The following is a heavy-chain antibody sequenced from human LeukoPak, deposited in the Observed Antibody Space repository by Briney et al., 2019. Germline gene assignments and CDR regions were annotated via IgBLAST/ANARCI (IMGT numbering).Heavy chain of an antibody. CDR3: ARDIGSSWYGQFDY. J-gene: IGHJ4*02. CDR1: GFTFSSYW. Sequence: GGSLRLSCAASGFTFSSYWMSWVRQAPGKGLERVANIKQDGSEKYYVDSVKGRFTISRDDAKNSLYLQMNSLRAEDTAVYYCARDIGSSWYGQFDYWGQGTLVTVSS. CDR2: IKQDGSEK. D-gene: IGHD6-13*01. V-gene: IGHV3-7*01.